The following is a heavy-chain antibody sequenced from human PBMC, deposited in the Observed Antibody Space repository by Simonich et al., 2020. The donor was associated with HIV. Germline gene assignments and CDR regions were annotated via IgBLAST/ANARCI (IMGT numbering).Heavy chain of an antibody. CDR2: IYYSWNT. CDR1: GGSISTYY. V-gene: IGHV4-59*12. D-gene: IGHD3-22*01. Sequence: QVQLQESGPGLVKPSETLSLTCTVSGGSISTYYWSWIRQPPGKGLEWIGYIYYSWNTNYNPSLRRRVTISVAPSKNQFSRKLSSVTAADTAVYYCARRGHYYDSFDLWGRGTLVTVSS. CDR3: ARRGHYYDSFDL. J-gene: IGHJ2*01.